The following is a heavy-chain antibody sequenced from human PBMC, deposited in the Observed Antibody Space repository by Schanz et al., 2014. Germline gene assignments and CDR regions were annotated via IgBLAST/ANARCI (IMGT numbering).Heavy chain of an antibody. J-gene: IGHJ4*02. CDR1: GITFSSHS. V-gene: IGHV3-48*01. CDR3: ARDFHGYGPHLDY. CDR2: ITYNGGTI. D-gene: IGHD5-12*01. Sequence: EVHLVESGGGLVQPGGSLRLSCAASGITFSSHSFNWVRQAPGKGLEWISYITYNGGTIYYADSVKGRFTVSRDNSKNTLYLQLNSLRAEDTAVYYCARDFHGYGPHLDYWGQGTLVTVSS.